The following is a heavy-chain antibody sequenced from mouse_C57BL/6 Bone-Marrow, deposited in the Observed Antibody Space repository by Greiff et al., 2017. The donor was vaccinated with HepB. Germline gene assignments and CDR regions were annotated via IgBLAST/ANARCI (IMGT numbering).Heavy chain of an antibody. CDR2: IDPETGGT. CDR1: GYTFTDYE. Sequence: VQLQQSGAELVRPGASVTLSCKASGYTFTDYEMHWVKQTPVHGLEWIGAIDPETGGTAYNQKFKGKAILTADKSSSTAYMELRSLTSEDSAVYYCTRRDLLGDYWGQGTTLTVSS. V-gene: IGHV1-15*01. CDR3: TRRDLLGDY. D-gene: IGHD2-1*01. J-gene: IGHJ2*01.